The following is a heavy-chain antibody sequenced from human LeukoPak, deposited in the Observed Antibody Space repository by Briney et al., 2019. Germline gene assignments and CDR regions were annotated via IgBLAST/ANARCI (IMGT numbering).Heavy chain of an antibody. CDR3: ARDFVSGSVGP. Sequence: GGSLRLSCVASGFTFNNYWMHWLRQAPGEGRVWVSHIKTDGSTTNYADSVRGRFTVSRYNAKNTLYLQMNSLRVDDTAVYYCARDFVSGSVGPWGQGTLVTVSS. CDR2: IKTDGSTT. J-gene: IGHJ5*02. D-gene: IGHD6-19*01. CDR1: GFTFNNYW. V-gene: IGHV3-74*01.